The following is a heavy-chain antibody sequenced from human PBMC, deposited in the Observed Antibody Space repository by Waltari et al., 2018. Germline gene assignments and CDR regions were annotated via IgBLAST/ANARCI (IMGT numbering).Heavy chain of an antibody. V-gene: IGHV1-2*02. D-gene: IGHD3-10*01. J-gene: IGHJ4*02. CDR3: ARSLLWFGVIDY. CDR2: INPNSGGT. CDR1: GYTFTGSY. Sequence: QVQLVQSGAAVTKPGASVKVSCKASGYTFTGSYMHWVRQAPGQGLEWMGWINPNSGGTNYAQKFQGRVTMTRDTSISTAYMELSRLRSDDTAVYYCARSLLWFGVIDYWGQGTLVTVSS.